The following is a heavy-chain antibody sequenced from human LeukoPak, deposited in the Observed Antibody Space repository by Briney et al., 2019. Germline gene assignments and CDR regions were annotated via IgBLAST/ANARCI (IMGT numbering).Heavy chain of an antibody. D-gene: IGHD6-19*01. V-gene: IGHV1-69*04. Sequence: SVKVSCKASGGTFSSYAISWERQAPGQGLEWMGRIIPILGIANYAQKFQGRVTITADKSTSTAYMELSSLRSEDTAVYYCARDRRVAVAGSSNYWGQGTLVTVSS. CDR2: IIPILGIA. CDR3: ARDRRVAVAGSSNY. CDR1: GGTFSSYA. J-gene: IGHJ4*02.